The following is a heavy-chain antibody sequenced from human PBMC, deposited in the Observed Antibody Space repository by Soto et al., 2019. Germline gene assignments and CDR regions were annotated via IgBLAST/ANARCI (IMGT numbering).Heavy chain of an antibody. CDR1: GFTFSNAW. Sequence: PGGSLRLSCAASGFTFSNAWMNWVRQAPGKGLEWVGRIKSKTDGGTTDYAAPVKGRVTISRDDSKNTLYLQMNSLKTEDTAVYYCTTDLHYYDSSGYSVGYDYGMDVWGQGTTVTVSS. CDR2: IKSKTDGGTT. V-gene: IGHV3-15*07. J-gene: IGHJ6*02. CDR3: TTDLHYYDSSGYSVGYDYGMDV. D-gene: IGHD3-22*01.